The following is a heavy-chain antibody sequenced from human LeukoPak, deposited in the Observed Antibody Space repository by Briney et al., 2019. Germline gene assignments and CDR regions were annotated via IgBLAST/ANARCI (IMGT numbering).Heavy chain of an antibody. J-gene: IGHJ4*02. V-gene: IGHV4-59*12. Sequence: SETLSLTCTVSGGSISSYYWSWIRQPPGKGLEWIGYIYYSGSTNYNPSLKSRVTISVDTSKNQFSLKLSSVTVADTAVYYCARDVLAAPGTFDYWGQGTLVTVSS. CDR2: IYYSGST. D-gene: IGHD6-13*01. CDR3: ARDVLAAPGTFDY. CDR1: GGSISSYY.